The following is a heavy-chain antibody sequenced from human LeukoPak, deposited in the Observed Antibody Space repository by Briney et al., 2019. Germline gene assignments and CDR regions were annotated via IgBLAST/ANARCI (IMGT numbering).Heavy chain of an antibody. Sequence: ASVKVSCKASGYTFTSYYMHWVRQAPGQGLEWMGIINPSGGSTSYAQKFQGRVTMTRDTSISTAYMELSRLRSDDTAVYYCARDRVAAAGLLDYWGQGTLVTVSS. D-gene: IGHD6-13*01. CDR2: INPSGGST. J-gene: IGHJ4*02. V-gene: IGHV1-46*01. CDR3: ARDRVAAAGLLDY. CDR1: GYTFTSYY.